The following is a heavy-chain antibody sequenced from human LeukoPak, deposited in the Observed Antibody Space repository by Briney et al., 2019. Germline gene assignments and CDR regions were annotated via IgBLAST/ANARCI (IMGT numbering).Heavy chain of an antibody. CDR3: AKDLNIVVVPAAPDGY. J-gene: IGHJ4*02. D-gene: IGHD2-2*01. V-gene: IGHV3-30*18. CDR1: GFTFSSYG. CDR2: ISYDGSNK. Sequence: GGSLRLSCAASGFTFSSYGMHWVRQAPGKGLEWVAVISYDGSNKYYADSVKGRFTISRDNSKNTLYLQMNSLRAEDTAVYYCAKDLNIVVVPAAPDGYWGQGTLVTVSS.